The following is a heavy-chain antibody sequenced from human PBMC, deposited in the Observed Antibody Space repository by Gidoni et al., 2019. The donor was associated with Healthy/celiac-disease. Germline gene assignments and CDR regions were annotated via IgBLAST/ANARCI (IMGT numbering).Heavy chain of an antibody. CDR1: GGSISSSNW. D-gene: IGHD1-1*01. Sequence: QVQLQESGPGLVKPSGTLSLTCAVSGGSISSSNWGSWVRQPPGKGLEWIGEIYHRGSTNYNPSLKSRVTISVDNAKNQFSLKLSSVTAADAAVYYCARWGLATPGGERGFSGGWGQGTLVTVSS. CDR3: ARWGLATPGGERGFSGG. V-gene: IGHV4-4*02. J-gene: IGHJ4*02. CDR2: IYHRGST.